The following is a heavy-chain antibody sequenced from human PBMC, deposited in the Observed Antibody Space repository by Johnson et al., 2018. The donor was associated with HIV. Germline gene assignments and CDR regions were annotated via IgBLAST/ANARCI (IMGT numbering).Heavy chain of an antibody. CDR3: ARGPIADDAFDI. CDR2: IYSGGST. CDR1: GFTVSSNY. D-gene: IGHD3-16*02. Sequence: VQLVESGGGLVQPGGSLRLSCAASGFTVSSNYMSWVRQAPGKGLAWVSVIYSGGSTYYADSVKGRVTISRDNPKNTVYLHMNNLRAEDTAVYYCARGPIADDAFDIWGQGTLVTVSS. J-gene: IGHJ3*02. V-gene: IGHV3-66*02.